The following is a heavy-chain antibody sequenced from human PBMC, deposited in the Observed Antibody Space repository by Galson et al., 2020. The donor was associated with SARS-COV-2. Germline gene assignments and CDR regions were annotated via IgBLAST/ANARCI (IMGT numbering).Heavy chain of an antibody. CDR1: GYTFTGYY. D-gene: IGHD5-12*01. J-gene: IGHJ6*03. CDR3: ARDGIVATIRYYYYYYIAV. CDR2: INPNSGGT. V-gene: IGHV1-2*02. Sequence: ASVKVSCKASGYTFTGYYMHWVRQAPGQGLEWMGWINPNSGGTNYAQKFQGRVTMTRDTSISTAYMELSRLLSDDTAVCYCARDGIVATIRYYYYYYIAVWGKGNTVTISS.